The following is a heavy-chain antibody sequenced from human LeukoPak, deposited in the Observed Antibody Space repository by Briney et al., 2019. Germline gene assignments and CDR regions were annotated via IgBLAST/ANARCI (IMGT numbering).Heavy chain of an antibody. CDR2: IYYSGNT. Sequence: SETLSLTCTVSGGSISSSSSYYWGWIRQPPGMGLEWIGTIYYSGNTYYNPSLKSRVTISVDTSKNQFSLKLNSVTAADTAVYYCARKIAATWYFDYWGQGTLVTVSS. CDR3: ARKIAATWYFDY. CDR1: GGSISSSSSYY. J-gene: IGHJ4*02. V-gene: IGHV4-39*07. D-gene: IGHD2-21*01.